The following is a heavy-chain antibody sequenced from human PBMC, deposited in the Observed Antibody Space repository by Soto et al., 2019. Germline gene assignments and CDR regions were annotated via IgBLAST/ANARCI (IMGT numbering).Heavy chain of an antibody. CDR2: IFSNDEK. V-gene: IGHV2-26*01. Sequence: SVPTLVNPTETLTLTCTVSGFALSNARMGVSWIRQPPGKALEWLAHIFSNDEKSYSTSLKSRLTISKDTSKSQVVLTMTNMDPVDTATYYCARTLKIYSSSPPNWFDPWGQGTLVTVSS. CDR1: GFALSNARMG. J-gene: IGHJ5*02. CDR3: ARTLKIYSSSPPNWFDP. D-gene: IGHD6-6*01.